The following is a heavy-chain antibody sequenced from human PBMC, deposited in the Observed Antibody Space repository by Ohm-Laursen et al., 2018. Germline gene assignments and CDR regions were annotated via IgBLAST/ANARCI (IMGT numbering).Heavy chain of an antibody. CDR3: AREVWWSLDY. Sequence: SLRLSCSASGFTFSSYSMNWVRQAPGKGLEWVSSISSSSSYIYYADSVKGRFTISRDNAKNSLYLQMNSLRAEDTAVFYCAREVWWSLDYWGRGTLVTVSS. CDR1: GFTFSSYS. CDR2: ISSSSSYI. J-gene: IGHJ4*02. V-gene: IGHV3-21*01. D-gene: IGHD1-26*01.